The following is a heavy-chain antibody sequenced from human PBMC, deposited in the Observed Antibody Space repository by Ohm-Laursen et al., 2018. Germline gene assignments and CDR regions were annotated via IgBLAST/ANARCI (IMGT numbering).Heavy chain of an antibody. CDR1: GASISSEY. Sequence: SDTLSLTCTVSGASISSEYWTWIRQPPGKGLEWIGYIYYRGTTNYNPSLKSRVTISVDTSKNQFSLKLSSVTAADTALYYCARIESDSGGYWYFGMEVWGQGTTVTVSS. CDR2: IYYRGTT. J-gene: IGHJ6*02. D-gene: IGHD3-22*01. CDR3: ARIESDSGGYWYFGMEV. V-gene: IGHV4-59*07.